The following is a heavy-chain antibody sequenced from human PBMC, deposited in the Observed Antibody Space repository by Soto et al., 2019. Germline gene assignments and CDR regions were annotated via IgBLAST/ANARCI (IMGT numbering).Heavy chain of an antibody. D-gene: IGHD1-1*01. CDR3: ARGVLY. J-gene: IGHJ4*02. Sequence: QVQLQESGPGLVKPSQTLSLTCTVSGGSISSGGYFWSWIRQPPGKGLEWIGNIFYSGTTYYNPSVKSRVTILVDTSKNQFSLKLRSVTAADTAIYFCARGVLYLGQGTLVTVSS. CDR2: IFYSGTT. V-gene: IGHV4-31*03. CDR1: GGSISSGGYF.